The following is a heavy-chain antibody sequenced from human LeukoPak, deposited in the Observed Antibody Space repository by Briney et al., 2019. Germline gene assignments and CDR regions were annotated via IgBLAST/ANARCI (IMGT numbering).Heavy chain of an antibody. D-gene: IGHD3-22*01. J-gene: IGHJ5*02. CDR1: GVSISSSSYC. CDR3: ARLVYYDSSGYYRENWFDP. Sequence: SETLSLTCTVSGVSISSSSYCWGWIRQPPGKGLEWVGSIYYSGSTYYNPYRKSRFTIAVDTSKNQFSLKLSSVTAADTAVYYCARLVYYDSSGYYRENWFDPWGQGTLVTVSS. CDR2: IYYSGST. V-gene: IGHV4-39*07.